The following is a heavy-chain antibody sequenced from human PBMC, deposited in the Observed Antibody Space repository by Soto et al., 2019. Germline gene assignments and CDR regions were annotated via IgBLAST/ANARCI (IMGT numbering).Heavy chain of an antibody. CDR3: AKDGEQWELLNYYYYYGMDV. D-gene: IGHD1-26*01. CDR2: ISYDGSNK. CDR1: GFTFSSYG. V-gene: IGHV3-30*18. J-gene: IGHJ6*02. Sequence: PGGSLRLSCAASGFTFSSYGMHWVRQAPGKGLEWVAVISYDGSNKYYADSVKGRFTISRDNSKNTLYLQMNSLRAEDTAVYYCAKDGEQWELLNYYYYYGMDVRGQGTTVTVSS.